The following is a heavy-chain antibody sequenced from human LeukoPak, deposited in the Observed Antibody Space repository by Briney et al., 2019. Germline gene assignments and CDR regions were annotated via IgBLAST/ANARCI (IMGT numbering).Heavy chain of an antibody. V-gene: IGHV3-23*01. Sequence: ETLSLICTASGAPISRFYWNWVRQAPGKGLEWVSAISGSGGSTYYADSVKGRFTISRDNSKNTLYLQMNSLRAEDTAVYYCAKDTAVAGTSDYWGQGTLVTVSS. J-gene: IGHJ4*02. CDR1: GAPISRFY. CDR3: AKDTAVAGTSDY. CDR2: ISGSGGST. D-gene: IGHD6-19*01.